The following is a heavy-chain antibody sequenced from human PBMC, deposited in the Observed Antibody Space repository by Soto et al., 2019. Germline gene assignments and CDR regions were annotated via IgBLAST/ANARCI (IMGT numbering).Heavy chain of an antibody. J-gene: IGHJ4*02. CDR3: ARDRGDTLFDY. V-gene: IGHV3-48*01. CDR1: GFTFSSYS. Sequence: GGSLRLSCAASGFTFSSYSMNWVRQAPGKGLEWVSYISSSSSTIYYADSVKGRFTISRDNAKNSLYLQMNSLRAEDTAVYYCARDRGDTLFDYGGQGTLVTVSS. D-gene: IGHD2-21*02. CDR2: ISSSSSTI.